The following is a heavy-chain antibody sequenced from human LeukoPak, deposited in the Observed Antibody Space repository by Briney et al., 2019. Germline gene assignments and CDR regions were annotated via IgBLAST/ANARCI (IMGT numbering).Heavy chain of an antibody. Sequence: ASVKVSCKASGYTFTSYGISWVRQAPGQGLEWMGWISAYNGNTNYAQKLQGRVTMTTDTSTSTAYMELRRLRSDDTAVYYCARDYSSGWWLRPWFDPWGQGTLVTVSS. J-gene: IGHJ5*02. V-gene: IGHV1-18*01. CDR3: ARDYSSGWWLRPWFDP. CDR1: GYTFTSYG. D-gene: IGHD6-19*01. CDR2: ISAYNGNT.